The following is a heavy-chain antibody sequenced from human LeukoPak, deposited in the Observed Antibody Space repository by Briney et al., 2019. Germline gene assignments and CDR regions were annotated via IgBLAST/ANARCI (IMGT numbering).Heavy chain of an antibody. CDR3: AREFGGIGGPGAFDI. V-gene: IGHV3-74*01. J-gene: IGHJ3*02. CDR1: GFTFSSYW. D-gene: IGHD1-26*01. Sequence: GGSLRLSCAASGFTFSSYWMHWVRQAPGKGLVWVSRINSDGSSTSYADSVKGRFTISRDNAKNTLYLQMNSLRAEDTAVYYCAREFGGIGGPGAFDIWGQGTMVTVSS. CDR2: INSDGSST.